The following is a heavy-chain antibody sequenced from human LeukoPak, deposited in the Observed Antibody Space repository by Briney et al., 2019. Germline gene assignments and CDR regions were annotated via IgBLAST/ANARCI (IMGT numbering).Heavy chain of an antibody. CDR3: ATTLHIVVVTWHAFDI. J-gene: IGHJ3*02. CDR2: INPNSGGT. D-gene: IGHD2-21*02. Sequence: ASVKVSCKASGYTFTGYYIHRVRQAPGQGLEWIGWINPNSGGTNYAPTFQGRVTMTRDTSISTAYMELSRLTSDDTTIYYCATTLHIVVVTWHAFDIWGQGAMVTVPS. CDR1: GYTFTGYY. V-gene: IGHV1-2*02.